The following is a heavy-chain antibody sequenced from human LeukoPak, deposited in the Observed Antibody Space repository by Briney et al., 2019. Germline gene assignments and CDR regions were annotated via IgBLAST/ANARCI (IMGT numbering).Heavy chain of an antibody. V-gene: IGHV4-34*10. CDR2: INHSGST. Sequence: SETLSLTCAVYGGSFSGYYWSWIRQPPGKGLEWIGEINHSGSTNYNPSLKSRLTMSVDTSKNQFSLKVTSVTAADTAVYYCARYWGKYLNYWGQGTLVTVSS. J-gene: IGHJ4*02. CDR1: GGSFSGYY. CDR3: ARYWGKYLNY. D-gene: IGHD3-16*01.